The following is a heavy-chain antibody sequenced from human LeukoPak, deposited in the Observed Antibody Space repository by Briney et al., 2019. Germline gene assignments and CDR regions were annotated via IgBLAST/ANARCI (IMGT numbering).Heavy chain of an antibody. CDR2: MNPNSGGT. D-gene: IGHD3-16*02. CDR3: ARDKLGLGELSLYDQ. CDR1: GYTLTGYY. J-gene: IGHJ5*02. V-gene: IGHV1-2*02. Sequence: ASVKVSCKASGYTLTGYYMHWVRQAPGQGLEWMGWMNPNSGGTKCAQKFQGRVTMTRDTSISTAYMELSRLRSDDTAMYYCARDKLGLGELSLYDQWGQGTLVTVFS.